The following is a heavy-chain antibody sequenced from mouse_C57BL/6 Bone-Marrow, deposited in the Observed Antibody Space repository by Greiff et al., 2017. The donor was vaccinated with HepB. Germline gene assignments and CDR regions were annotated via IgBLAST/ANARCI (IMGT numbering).Heavy chain of an antibody. CDR3: AREDYGRSPFAY. J-gene: IGHJ3*01. CDR2: IYPRSGNT. D-gene: IGHD1-1*01. V-gene: IGHV1-81*01. Sequence: VQLQQSGAELARPGASVKLSCKASGYTFTSYGISWVKQRTGQGLEWIGEIYPRSGNTYYNEKFKGKATLTADKSSSTAYMELRSLTSEDSAVYFCAREDYGRSPFAYWGQGTLVTVSA. CDR1: GYTFTSYG.